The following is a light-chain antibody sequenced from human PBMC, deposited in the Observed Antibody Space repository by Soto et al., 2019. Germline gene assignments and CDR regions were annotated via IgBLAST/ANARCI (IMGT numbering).Light chain of an antibody. CDR1: ISDVGGYNY. CDR2: EVS. J-gene: IGLJ3*02. Sequence: QSALTQPASVSGSPGQSITISCTGTISDVGGYNYVSWYQQHPGKAPKFMIYEVSNRPSGVSSRFSGSKSGNTASLTISGLLAEDEANYYCSSYTGSNIVFGGGTKLTVL. V-gene: IGLV2-14*01. CDR3: SSYTGSNIV.